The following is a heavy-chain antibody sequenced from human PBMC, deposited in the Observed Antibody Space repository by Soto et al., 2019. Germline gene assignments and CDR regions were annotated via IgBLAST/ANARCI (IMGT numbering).Heavy chain of an antibody. Sequence: SETLSLTCTVSGGCISSYYWSWIRQPPGKGLEWIGYIYYSGSTNYNPSLKSRVTISVDTSKNQFSLKLSSVTAADTAVYYCGGGVTTKYYGMDVWGQGTTVTVSS. D-gene: IGHD4-4*01. CDR3: GGGVTTKYYGMDV. CDR2: IYYSGST. J-gene: IGHJ6*02. V-gene: IGHV4-59*01. CDR1: GGCISSYY.